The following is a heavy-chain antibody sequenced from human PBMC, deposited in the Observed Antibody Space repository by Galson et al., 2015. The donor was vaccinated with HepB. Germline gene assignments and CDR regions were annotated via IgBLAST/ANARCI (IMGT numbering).Heavy chain of an antibody. J-gene: IGHJ4*02. D-gene: IGHD1-7*01. CDR2: ISWNSGSI. CDR1: GFTFDDYA. Sequence: SLRLSCAASGFTFDDYAMHWVRQAPGKGLEWVSGISWNSGSIGYADSVKGRFTISRDNAKNSLYLQMNSLRAEDTALYYCAKDIVSAEGGTLDFDYWGQGTLVTVSS. V-gene: IGHV3-9*01. CDR3: AKDIVSAEGGTLDFDY.